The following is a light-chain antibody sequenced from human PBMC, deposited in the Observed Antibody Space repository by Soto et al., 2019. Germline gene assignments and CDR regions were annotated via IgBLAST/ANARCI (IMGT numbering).Light chain of an antibody. CDR2: KAS. CDR1: QTSSSW. Sequence: DIQMTQSPSTLSGSVGDRVTITCRGSQTSSSWLAWYQQKPGKAPKLLIYKASTLKSGVPSRFSGSGSGTEFTLTISSLQPDDFATYYCQHYNSYSEAFGQGTKVDIK. J-gene: IGKJ1*01. CDR3: QHYNSYSEA. V-gene: IGKV1-5*03.